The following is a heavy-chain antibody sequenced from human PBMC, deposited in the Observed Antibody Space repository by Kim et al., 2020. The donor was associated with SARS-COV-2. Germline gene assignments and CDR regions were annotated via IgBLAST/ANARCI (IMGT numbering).Heavy chain of an antibody. CDR2: ST. J-gene: IGHJ1*01. CDR3: ASRKAGYVQH. Sequence: STNYHPSLKRRVTISVDTSKNQFSLKLSSVTAADTAVYYCASRKAGYVQHWGQGTLVTVSS. V-gene: IGHV4-34*01.